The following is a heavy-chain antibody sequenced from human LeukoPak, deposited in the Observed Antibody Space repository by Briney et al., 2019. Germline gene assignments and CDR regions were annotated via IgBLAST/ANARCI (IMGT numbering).Heavy chain of an antibody. J-gene: IGHJ6*03. Sequence: PSETLSLTCTVSGGSISSYYWSWIRQPAGKGLEWIGRIYTSGSTNYNPSLKSRVTMSVDTSKNQFSLKLSSVTAADTAVYYCARDIRRGSPSMVRGGVSCYMDVWGKGTTVTISS. CDR1: GGSISSYY. CDR3: ARDIRRGSPSMVRGGVSCYMDV. CDR2: IYTSGST. V-gene: IGHV4-4*07. D-gene: IGHD3-10*01.